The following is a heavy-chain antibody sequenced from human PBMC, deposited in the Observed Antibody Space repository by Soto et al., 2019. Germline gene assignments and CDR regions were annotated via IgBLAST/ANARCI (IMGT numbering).Heavy chain of an antibody. J-gene: IGHJ5*02. CDR3: AKSNWFDP. CDR2: IESDGSSP. Sequence: GGSLRLSCAASGFTFSSYWMHWVRQAPGKGLVWVSRIESDGSSPIYADSVKGRFTISRDNAKNTLYLQTNSLRAEDTAVYYCAKSNWFDPWGQGTLVTVSS. V-gene: IGHV3-74*01. CDR1: GFTFSSYW.